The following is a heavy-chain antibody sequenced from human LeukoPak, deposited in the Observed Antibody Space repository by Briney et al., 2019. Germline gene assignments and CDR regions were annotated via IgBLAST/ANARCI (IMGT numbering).Heavy chain of an antibody. D-gene: IGHD4-23*01. Sequence: GGSLRLSCEASGFAFNEACMNWVRHAPGKGLVWVSRIASDGNSTTYADSVKGRFSISRDNAKNTLYLQMNSLRVEDTAVYYCARGRPHGNDYWGQGTLVTVSS. J-gene: IGHJ4*02. CDR1: GFAFNEAC. CDR3: ARGRPHGNDY. CDR2: IASDGNST. V-gene: IGHV3-74*01.